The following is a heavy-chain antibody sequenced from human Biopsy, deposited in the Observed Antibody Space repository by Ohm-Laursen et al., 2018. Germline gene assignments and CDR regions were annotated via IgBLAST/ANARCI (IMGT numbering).Heavy chain of an antibody. J-gene: IGHJ6*02. CDR1: GGSFSGYY. V-gene: IGHV4-34*01. Sequence: GTLSLTCAVYGGSFSGYYWSWIRRPPGKGLEWIGEINHRGSTNYNPSLKSRVTISVDTSKNQFSLKLRSVTAADTAVYYCARAVDYYDPYYYYSLDVWGQGTTVTVSS. CDR3: ARAVDYYDPYYYYSLDV. CDR2: INHRGST. D-gene: IGHD3-16*01.